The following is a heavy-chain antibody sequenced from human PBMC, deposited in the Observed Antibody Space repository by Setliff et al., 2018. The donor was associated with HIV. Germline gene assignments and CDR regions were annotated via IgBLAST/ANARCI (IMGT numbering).Heavy chain of an antibody. D-gene: IGHD2-2*02. V-gene: IGHV4-39*01. Sequence: SETLSLTCTVSGDSITSNDYYWGWIRQPPGKGLEWIGIIHYNGRAYYDPSLKSRVTISVDSSLTQSSLKLRSVTASDSALYYCARYTSRVDWFDPWGQGALVTV. J-gene: IGHJ5*02. CDR1: GDSITSNDYY. CDR2: IHYNGRA. CDR3: ARYTSRVDWFDP.